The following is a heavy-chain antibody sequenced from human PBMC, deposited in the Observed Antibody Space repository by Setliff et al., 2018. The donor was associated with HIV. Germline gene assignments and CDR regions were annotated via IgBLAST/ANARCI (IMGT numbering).Heavy chain of an antibody. CDR3: CPEPWYYMDV. Sequence: PGGSLRLSCAASGFALSSNYMTWVRQAPGKGLEWVSVICDDGRTYYADSVKGRFTISRDDSKNTAYLKINSLRTEDTAAYYCCPEPWYYMDVWGKGTTVTVSS. CDR2: ICDDGRT. V-gene: IGHV3-53*01. CDR1: GFALSSNY. J-gene: IGHJ6*03.